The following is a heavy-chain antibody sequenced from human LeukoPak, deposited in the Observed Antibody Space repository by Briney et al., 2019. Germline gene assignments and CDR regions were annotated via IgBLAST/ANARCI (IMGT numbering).Heavy chain of an antibody. CDR2: IYYSGST. Sequence: SETLSLTCTVSGGSISSSTYYWGWIRQPPGKGLEWIGSIYYSGSTYYSPSLKSRVTISVDTSKNQFSLKLSSVTAADTAVYYCATSDCTRTNSYSPALAWFDPWGQGTLVTVSS. CDR3: ATSDCTRTNSYSPALAWFDP. V-gene: IGHV4-39*01. J-gene: IGHJ5*02. CDR1: GGSISSSTYY. D-gene: IGHD2-2*01.